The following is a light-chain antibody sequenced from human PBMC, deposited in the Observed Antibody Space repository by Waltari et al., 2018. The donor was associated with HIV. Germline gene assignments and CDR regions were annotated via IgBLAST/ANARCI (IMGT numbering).Light chain of an antibody. V-gene: IGKV1-39*01. CDR1: QGSSTY. J-gene: IGKJ4*01. CDR3: QQSYSTPMT. Sequence: DIQMTQSPSSLSASVLDTVSINRRESQGSSTYLSWYQQKPGTAPKLLIYGTSSRESGVPSRFGGSGSGTHFTLSISNLQAEDFATYYCQQSYSTPMTFGGGTKVEIK. CDR2: GTS.